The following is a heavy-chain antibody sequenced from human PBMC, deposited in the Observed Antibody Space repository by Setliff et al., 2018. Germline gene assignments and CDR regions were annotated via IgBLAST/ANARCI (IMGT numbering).Heavy chain of an antibody. CDR3: ARTLLLSPYYFDY. CDR2: INHSGST. V-gene: IGHV4-34*01. Sequence: NPSETLSLTCAVYGGSFSGYYWSWIRQPPGKGLEWIGEINHSGSTNYNPSLKSRVSISVDTSKNQFSLNLNSVTAADTAVYYCARTLLLSPYYFDYWGQGTLVTVSS. J-gene: IGHJ4*02. CDR1: GGSFSGYY. D-gene: IGHD2-21*01.